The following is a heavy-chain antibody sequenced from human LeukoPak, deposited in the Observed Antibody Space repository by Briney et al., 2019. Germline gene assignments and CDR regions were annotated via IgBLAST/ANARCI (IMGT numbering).Heavy chain of an antibody. CDR2: ISNSASDT. CDR1: GFSFSNYG. Sequence: GGSLRLSCAASGFSFSNYGMHWVRQAPGKGLDWVSGISNSASDTYYADSVKGRFTISRDNYKNILYLQMNSLRAEDTAVYYCAKDARVRGRSTFDYWGQGTLVTVSS. D-gene: IGHD3-10*01. J-gene: IGHJ4*02. CDR3: AKDARVRGRSTFDY. V-gene: IGHV3-23*01.